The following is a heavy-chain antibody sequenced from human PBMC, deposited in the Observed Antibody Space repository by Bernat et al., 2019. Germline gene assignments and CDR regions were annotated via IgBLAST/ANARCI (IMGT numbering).Heavy chain of an antibody. J-gene: IGHJ4*02. V-gene: IGHV3-15*01. D-gene: IGHD4-17*01. Sequence: EVQLVESGGGVVQPGGSLRLSCAASGFTFDAFSMHWVRQAPGKGLEWVGRIKTNNDGETPDYAAPVQGRFTISRDDSKNTLYLQMNFLETEDTAVYYCTTPLFKTTNYWGQGTLVTVSS. CDR1: GFTFDAFS. CDR3: TTPLFKTTNY. CDR2: IKTNNDGETP.